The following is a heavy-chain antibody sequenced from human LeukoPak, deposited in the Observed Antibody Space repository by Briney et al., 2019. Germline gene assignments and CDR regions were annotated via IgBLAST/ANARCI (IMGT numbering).Heavy chain of an antibody. J-gene: IGHJ4*02. CDR2: IYHSGST. D-gene: IGHD3-9*01. CDR3: ARFYYDILTGYSYYFDY. CDR1: GGSISSSNW. V-gene: IGHV4-4*02. Sequence: SETLSLTCAVSGGSISSSNWWSWVRPPPGKGLEWIGEIYHSGSTNYNPSLKSRVTISVDKSKNQFSLKLSSVTAADTAVYYCARFYYDILTGYSYYFDYWGQGTLVTVSS.